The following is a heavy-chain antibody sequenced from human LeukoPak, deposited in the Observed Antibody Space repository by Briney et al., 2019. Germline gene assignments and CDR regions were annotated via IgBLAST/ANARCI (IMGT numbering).Heavy chain of an antibody. D-gene: IGHD1-26*01. J-gene: IGHJ4*02. CDR2: ISYDGSNK. V-gene: IGHV3-30-3*01. CDR1: GFTFSSYA. CDR3: ARVAPEWELLGYFDY. Sequence: GGSLRLSCAASGFTFSSYAMHWVRQAPGKGLEWVAFISYDGSNKYYADSVKGRFTISRDNSKNTLYLQMNSLRAEDTAVYYCARVAPEWELLGYFDYWGQGTLVTVSS.